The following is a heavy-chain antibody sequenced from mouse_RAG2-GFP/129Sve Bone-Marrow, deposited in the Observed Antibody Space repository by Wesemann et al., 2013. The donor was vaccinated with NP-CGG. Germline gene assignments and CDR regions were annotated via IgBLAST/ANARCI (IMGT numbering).Heavy chain of an antibody. CDR2: ISSGGSYT. J-gene: IGHJ3*01. CDR1: GFTFSSYA. D-gene: IGHD2-14*01. Sequence: EVKLVESGGGLVQPGGSLKLSCAASGFTFSSYAMSWVRQTPEKRLEWVATISSGGSYTYYPDSVKGRFTISRDNAKNTLYLQMSSLRSEDTAMYYCARPYYRYDPWFAYWGQGDSGHCLC. V-gene: IGHV5-9-3*01. CDR3: ARPYYRYDPWFAY.